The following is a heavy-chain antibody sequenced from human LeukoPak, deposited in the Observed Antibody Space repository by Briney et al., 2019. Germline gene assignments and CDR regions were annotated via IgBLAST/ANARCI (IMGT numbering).Heavy chain of an antibody. Sequence: GGSLRLSCAASGFTLSSYGMTWVRQAPGRGLEWVSSVDGGGGGTCYADSVKGRFTISRDNSKDTLYLQMNGLRAEDTAVYFCAKQSAGSAAWYSLHYDFWGQGTLVTVSS. CDR2: VDGGGGGT. J-gene: IGHJ4*02. CDR1: GFTLSSYG. CDR3: AKQSAGSAAWYSLHYDF. V-gene: IGHV3-23*01. D-gene: IGHD6-13*01.